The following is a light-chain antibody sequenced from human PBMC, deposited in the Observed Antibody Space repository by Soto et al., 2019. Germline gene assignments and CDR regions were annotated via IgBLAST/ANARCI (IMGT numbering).Light chain of an antibody. CDR1: SSDVGSYDL. CDR2: EGS. V-gene: IGLV2-23*01. CDR3: CSRSSTSSYV. Sequence: QSVLTQPASVSGSPGQSITISCTGTSSDVGSYDLVSWYQQHPGKAPKLMIYEGSKRPSGVSNRFSGSKSGNTASLTISGLQAEDEADYYCCSRSSTSSYVFGTGTKLTVL. J-gene: IGLJ1*01.